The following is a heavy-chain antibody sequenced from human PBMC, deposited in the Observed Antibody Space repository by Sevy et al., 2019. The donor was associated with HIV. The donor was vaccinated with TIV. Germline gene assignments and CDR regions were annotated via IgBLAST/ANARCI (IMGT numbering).Heavy chain of an antibody. CDR1: GGSISSSSYY. D-gene: IGHD3-10*01. Sequence: SETLSLTCTVSGGSISSSSYYWGWIRQPPGKGLEWIGSIYYSGSTYYNPSLKSRVTISVDTSKNQFSLKLSSVTAADTAVYYCASSPYLLLWFVELPFVWGQGTLVTVSS. V-gene: IGHV4-39*01. J-gene: IGHJ4*02. CDR3: ASSPYLLLWFVELPFV. CDR2: IYYSGST.